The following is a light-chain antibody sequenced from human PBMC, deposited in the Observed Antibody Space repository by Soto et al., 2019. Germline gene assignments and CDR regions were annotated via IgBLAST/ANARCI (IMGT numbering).Light chain of an antibody. CDR3: AAWDESPNVPV. Sequence: QSVLTQPPSASGTPGQRVTISCSGSNSNIGRNTVNWYQQLPGAAPSLLIYSNNQRPSGVPDRFSGSKSGTSASLANSGLQSEDEADYYCAAWDESPNVPVFGGGTKLTVL. CDR1: NSNIGRNT. V-gene: IGLV1-44*01. CDR2: SNN. J-gene: IGLJ3*02.